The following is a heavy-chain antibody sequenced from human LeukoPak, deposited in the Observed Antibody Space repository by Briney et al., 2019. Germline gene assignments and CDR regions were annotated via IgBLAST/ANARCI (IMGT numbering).Heavy chain of an antibody. V-gene: IGHV4-59*08. Sequence: SETLSLTCTVSGGSISSYYWSWIRQPPGKGLEWIGYMYYSGSTKYNPSLKSRVTISVDTAKNQFSLKLSSVTAADTAVYYCAXXXDSRGYYYEFFEHWGQGTLVTVSS. CDR2: MYYSGST. J-gene: IGHJ4*02. CDR1: GGSISSYY. CDR3: AXXXDSRGYYYEFFEH. D-gene: IGHD3-22*01.